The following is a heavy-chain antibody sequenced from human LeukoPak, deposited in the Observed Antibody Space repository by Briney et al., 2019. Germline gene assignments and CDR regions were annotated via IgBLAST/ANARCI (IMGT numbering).Heavy chain of an antibody. V-gene: IGHV4-34*01. CDR1: GGSFTKHQ. D-gene: IGHD6-19*01. CDR3: ARRGGVIAVAGRWFDP. CDR2: INDGGST. J-gene: IGHJ5*02. Sequence: SETLSLTCAVYGGSFTKHQWSWIRQPPGKGLEWIGAINDGGSTNYNPSLKSRVTISVDTSKNQFSLKLSSVTAADTAVYYCARRGGVIAVAGRWFDPWGQGTLVTVSS.